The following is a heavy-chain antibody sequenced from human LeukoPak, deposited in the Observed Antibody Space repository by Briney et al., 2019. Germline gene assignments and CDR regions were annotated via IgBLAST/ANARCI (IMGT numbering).Heavy chain of an antibody. CDR1: GFTFSIYE. CDR2: IRSTTYGGTT. D-gene: IGHD2-15*01. Sequence: PGGSLRLSCAVSGFTFSIYEMNWVRQAPGKGLEWVGLIRSTTYGGTTTYAASVRGRFTISRDDSKSVAYVQMNSLTTEDTAMYYCTSVYCSGGSCYPNLPDYWGQGTLVTVSS. V-gene: IGHV3-49*04. CDR3: TSVYCSGGSCYPNLPDY. J-gene: IGHJ4*02.